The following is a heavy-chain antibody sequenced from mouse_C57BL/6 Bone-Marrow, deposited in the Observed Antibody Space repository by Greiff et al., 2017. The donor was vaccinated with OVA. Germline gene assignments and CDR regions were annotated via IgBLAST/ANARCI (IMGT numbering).Heavy chain of an antibody. Sequence: QVQLQQPGAELVMPGASVKLSCKASGYTFTSYWMHWVKQRPGQGLEWIGEIDPSDSYTNSNQKFKGKSTLTVDKSSSTAYMQLSSLTSEDSAVYYCARSALLGAYWGQGTLVTVSA. CDR2: IDPSDSYT. CDR3: ARSALLGAY. CDR1: GYTFTSYW. D-gene: IGHD2-1*01. V-gene: IGHV1-69*01. J-gene: IGHJ3*01.